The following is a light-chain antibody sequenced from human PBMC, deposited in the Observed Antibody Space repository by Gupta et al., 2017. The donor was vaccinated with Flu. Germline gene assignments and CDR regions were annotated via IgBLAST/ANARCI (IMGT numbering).Light chain of an antibody. CDR2: RDY. J-gene: IGLJ2*01. CDR3: QVWDSSTEGMV. CDR1: NMGSKN. Sequence: SYELTQPLSVSVALGQTARIPCGGYNMGSKNVHWYQQKSGQAPVMVIYRDYNRPSGIPERLSGSNSGNTATLTIXRXQAGDEXDYYCQVWDSSTEGMVFGGGTKLTVL. V-gene: IGLV3-9*01.